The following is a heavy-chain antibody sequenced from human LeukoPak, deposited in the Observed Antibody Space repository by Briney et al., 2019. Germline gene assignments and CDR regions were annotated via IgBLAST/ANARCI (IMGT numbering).Heavy chain of an antibody. Sequence: GGSLRLSCAASGFTFSSYNMNWVRQAPGKGLEWVSSITSSSSYIYYADSVKGRFTISRDNAKNSLYLQMDSLRVEDTAVYYCARAGRYSYDSSGYYYDAIDIWGRGTMVTVSS. D-gene: IGHD3-22*01. CDR3: ARAGRYSYDSSGYYYDAIDI. CDR1: GFTFSSYN. V-gene: IGHV3-21*06. CDR2: ITSSSSYI. J-gene: IGHJ3*02.